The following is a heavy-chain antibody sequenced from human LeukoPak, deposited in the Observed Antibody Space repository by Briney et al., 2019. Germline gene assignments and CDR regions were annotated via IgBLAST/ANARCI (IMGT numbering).Heavy chain of an antibody. CDR1: GFTFSSYS. V-gene: IGHV3-7*01. D-gene: IGHD5-24*01. Sequence: PGGSLRLSCAASGFTFSSYSMNWVRQAPGKGLEWVAIIKPDGSERYYVDSLKGRFTISRDNAKNSLYLQMNSLRVEDTAVYYCARDNHGLAFSTYWGQGTLVTVSS. J-gene: IGHJ4*02. CDR2: IKPDGSER. CDR3: ARDNHGLAFSTY.